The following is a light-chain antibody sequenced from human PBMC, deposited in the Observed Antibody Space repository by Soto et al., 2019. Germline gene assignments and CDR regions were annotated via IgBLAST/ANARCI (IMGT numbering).Light chain of an antibody. CDR1: SSDVGGYNY. Sequence: QSVLTQPASVSGSPGQSITISCTRTSSDVGGYNYVSWYQQHQGKAPKFMIYDVSNRPSGVSNLFSGSKSGNTASLTISGLQAEDEADYYCSSYTTSNTRQIVFGTGTKVTVL. CDR2: DVS. CDR3: SSYTTSNTRQIV. V-gene: IGLV2-14*01. J-gene: IGLJ1*01.